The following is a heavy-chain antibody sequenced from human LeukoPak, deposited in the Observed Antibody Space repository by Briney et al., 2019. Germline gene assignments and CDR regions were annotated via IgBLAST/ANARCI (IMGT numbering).Heavy chain of an antibody. Sequence: AETLSLTCTVSGGSISTYYWRWIRQPPGKGLECLGYDYYSGATNTNPSLKPRATLSVATPKNPYSARQTPVTAGHAAVYYCGATNYNPSLKSRVAISLDTCKNQLSLRLTSVTAADTAVYYCARRVAGTGIYCFDHWGQGTPVA. CDR3: GATNYNPSLKSRVAISLDTCKNQLSLRLTSVTAADTAVYYCARRVAGTGIYCFDH. J-gene: IGHJ4*02. D-gene: IGHD3-10*01. V-gene: IGHV4-59*08. CDR2: DYYSGAT. CDR1: GGSISTYY.